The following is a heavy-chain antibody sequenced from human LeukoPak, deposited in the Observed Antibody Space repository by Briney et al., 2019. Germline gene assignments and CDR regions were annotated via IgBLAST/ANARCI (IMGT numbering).Heavy chain of an antibody. Sequence: PSETLSLTCTVSGGSISSYYWNWIRQPPGKGLEWIGYIYYSGSTNYNPSLKSRVTISVDTSKDQFSLKLSSVTAADTAVYYCARVNYGSGFDYWGQGTLVTVSS. V-gene: IGHV4-59*01. CDR1: GGSISSYY. D-gene: IGHD3-10*01. CDR3: ARVNYGSGFDY. J-gene: IGHJ4*02. CDR2: IYYSGST.